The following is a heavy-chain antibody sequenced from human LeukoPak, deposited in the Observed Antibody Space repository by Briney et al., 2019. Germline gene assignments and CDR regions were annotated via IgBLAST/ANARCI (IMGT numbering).Heavy chain of an antibody. CDR3: ARAAAGGDDPFDV. CDR2: MNPNNDNA. D-gene: IGHD6-25*01. V-gene: IGHV1-8*01. CDR1: GYTFKNYD. J-gene: IGHJ3*01. Sequence: ASVKVSCKASGYTFKNYDINWVRQAPGQGLEWMAWMNPNNDNAGSAQKFQGRVTMTRDTSINTAYMELSSLRFDDTGVYYCARAAAGGDDPFDVWGQGSLIIVSS.